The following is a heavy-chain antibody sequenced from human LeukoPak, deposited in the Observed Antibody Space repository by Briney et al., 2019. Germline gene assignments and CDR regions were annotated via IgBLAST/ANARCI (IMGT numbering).Heavy chain of an antibody. V-gene: IGHV3-21*01. Sequence: PGGSLRLSCAASGFTFSSYSMNWVRQAPGKGLEWVSSISSSSSYIYYADSVKGRFTISRDDAKNSLYLQMNSLRAEDTAVYYCAREALGRFYMDVWGKGTTVTVSS. D-gene: IGHD7-27*01. CDR2: ISSSSSYI. J-gene: IGHJ6*03. CDR3: AREALGRFYMDV. CDR1: GFTFSSYS.